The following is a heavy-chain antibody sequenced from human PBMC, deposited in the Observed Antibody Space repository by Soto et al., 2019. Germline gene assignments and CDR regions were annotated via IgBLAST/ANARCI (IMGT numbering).Heavy chain of an antibody. CDR1: GYIFVNYG. D-gene: IGHD3-16*01. Sequence: QVQLVQSGDEVKKPGASVKVSCKASGYIFVNYGIAWVRQAPGQGLEWMGWIRPYNGNTHYATKVQGRLTMTTDTSTSSVYMDLGSLTSDDTAVYYCAMVDNYVTPTPQDVWVQGTTVTVSS. J-gene: IGHJ6*02. V-gene: IGHV1-18*01. CDR2: IRPYNGNT. CDR3: AMVDNYVTPTPQDV.